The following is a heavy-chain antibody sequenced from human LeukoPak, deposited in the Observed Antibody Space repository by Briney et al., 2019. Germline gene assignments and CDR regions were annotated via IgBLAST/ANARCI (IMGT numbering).Heavy chain of an antibody. CDR1: GGTFSSYA. V-gene: IGHV1-69*05. J-gene: IGHJ4*02. CDR2: IIPIFGTA. D-gene: IGHD3-3*01. CDR3: ATVIRFLEWFPDY. Sequence: ASVKVSCEASGGTFSSYAISWVRQAPGQGLEWMGGIIPIFGTANYAQKFQGRVTITTDESTSTAYMELSSLRSEDTAVYYCATVIRFLEWFPDYWGQGTLVTVSS.